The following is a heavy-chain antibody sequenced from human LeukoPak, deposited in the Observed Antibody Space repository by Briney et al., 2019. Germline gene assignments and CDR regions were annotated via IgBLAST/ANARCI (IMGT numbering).Heavy chain of an antibody. V-gene: IGHV3-30*04. CDR2: ISYDGSNK. CDR1: GFTFSSYA. CDR3: ASSLYGEDYYYYSMDV. J-gene: IGHJ6*04. D-gene: IGHD4-17*01. Sequence: GGSLRLSCAASGFTFSSYAMHWVRQAPGKGLEWVAVISYDGSNKYYADSVKGRFTISRDNSKNTLYLQMNSLRAEDTAVYYCASSLYGEDYYYYSMDVWGKGTTVTVSS.